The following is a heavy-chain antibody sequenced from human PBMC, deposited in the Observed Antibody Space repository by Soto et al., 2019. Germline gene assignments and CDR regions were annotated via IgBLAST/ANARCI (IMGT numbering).Heavy chain of an antibody. Sequence: GGSLRLSCAASGFTVSNNYMTWVRQAPGKGLEWVSVIYSGGSTYYADSVKGRFTISRDNSKKTLYLQMNSLRAEDTAVYYCARGPLYSSSWPYWFDPWGQGTLVTVSS. CDR3: ARGPLYSSSWPYWFDP. J-gene: IGHJ5*02. V-gene: IGHV3-53*01. D-gene: IGHD6-13*01. CDR1: GFTVSNNY. CDR2: IYSGGST.